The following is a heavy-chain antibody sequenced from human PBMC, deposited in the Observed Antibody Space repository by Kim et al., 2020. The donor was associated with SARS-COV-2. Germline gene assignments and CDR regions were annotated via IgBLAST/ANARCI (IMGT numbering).Heavy chain of an antibody. CDR2: ISWNSGSL. Sequence: GGSLRLSCAASGFNFGYSAMHWVRQAPGKGLEWVSGISWNSGSLGYADSVKGRFTISRDNRRNSLYLQMNSLRPEDTAFYYCAKSPAYYYDSRGAYSLHGDAFGMWGQGAMVTVSS. J-gene: IGHJ3*02. V-gene: IGHV3-9*01. CDR1: GFNFGYSA. CDR3: AKSPAYYYDSRGAYSLHGDAFGM. D-gene: IGHD3-22*01.